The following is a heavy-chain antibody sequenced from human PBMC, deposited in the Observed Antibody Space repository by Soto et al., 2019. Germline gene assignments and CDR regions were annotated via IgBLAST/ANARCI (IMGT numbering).Heavy chain of an antibody. Sequence: QVQLVESGGGVVQPGRSLRLSCAASGFTFSSYGMHWVRQAPGKGLEWVAVIWYDGSNKYYADSVKGRFTISRDNSKNSLYLQLTSLRAEDTAVYYCARTDVVVAAIDYWGQGTLVTVSS. CDR1: GFTFSSYG. CDR2: IWYDGSNK. CDR3: ARTDVVVAAIDY. J-gene: IGHJ4*02. D-gene: IGHD2-15*01. V-gene: IGHV3-33*01.